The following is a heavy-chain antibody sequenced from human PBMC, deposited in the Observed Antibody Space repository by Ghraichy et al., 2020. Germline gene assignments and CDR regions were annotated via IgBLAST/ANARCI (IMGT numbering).Heavy chain of an antibody. J-gene: IGHJ6*02. CDR2: IIPILGIA. V-gene: IGHV1-69*02. Sequence: SVKVSCKASGGTFSGYTISWVRQAPGQGLEWMGRIIPILGIANYAQKFQGRVTITADKSTSTAYMELSSLSSEDTAVYYCARGITMVRGIGMDVWGQGTTVTVS. CDR1: GGTFSGYT. CDR3: ARGITMVRGIGMDV. D-gene: IGHD3-10*01.